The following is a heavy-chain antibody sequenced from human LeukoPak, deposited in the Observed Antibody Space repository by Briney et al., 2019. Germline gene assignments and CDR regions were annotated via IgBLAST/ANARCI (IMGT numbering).Heavy chain of an antibody. D-gene: IGHD7-27*01. V-gene: IGHV3-72*01. CDR1: GFTFSDHH. CDR2: IRNKANRYTT. Sequence: PGGSLRLSCAASGFTFSDHHMDWVRQAPGEGLEWVARIRNKANRYTTEYAASVKSRFTISRDDSENSLYLQMNSLKTEDTAVYYCARSPLGIAPFDYWGQETLVTVSS. J-gene: IGHJ4*02. CDR3: ARSPLGIAPFDY.